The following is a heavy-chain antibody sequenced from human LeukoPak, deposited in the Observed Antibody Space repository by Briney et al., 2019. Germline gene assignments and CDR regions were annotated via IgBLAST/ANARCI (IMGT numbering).Heavy chain of an antibody. V-gene: IGHV3-53*01. J-gene: IGHJ3*02. CDR1: GFTVSSNY. CDR3: ASGEYSSGRPDAFDI. CDR2: IYSGGST. Sequence: PGGSLRLSCAASGFTVSSNYMSWVRQAPGKGLEWVSAIYSGGSTYYADSVKGRFTISRDNSKNTLYLQMNSLRAEDTAVYYCASGEYSSGRPDAFDIWGQGTMVTVSS. D-gene: IGHD6-19*01.